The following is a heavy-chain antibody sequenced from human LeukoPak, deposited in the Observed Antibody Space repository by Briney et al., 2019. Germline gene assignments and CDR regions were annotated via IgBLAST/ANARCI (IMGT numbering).Heavy chain of an antibody. V-gene: IGHV3-23*01. J-gene: IGHJ4*02. D-gene: IGHD3-10*01. CDR3: AKRGVVIRVVLVGFHKEAYYFDS. CDR1: GIILSNYG. Sequence: PGGSLRLSCAVSGIILSNYGMSWVRQAPGKGLEWVAGISGSGGRTNYADSVKGRFTISRDSPKNTLYLQMNSLRDEDTAVYFCAKRGVVIRVVLVGFHKEAYYFDSWGQGALVTVSS. CDR2: ISGSGGRT.